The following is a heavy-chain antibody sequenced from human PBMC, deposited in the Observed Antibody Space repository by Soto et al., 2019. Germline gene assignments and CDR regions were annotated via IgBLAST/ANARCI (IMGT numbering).Heavy chain of an antibody. V-gene: IGHV3-30*18. Sequence: QVQLVESGGGVVQPGKSLRLSCAASGFTFSTYGIHWVRQAPGKGLEWVALISYDGGSKYYGDSVKGRFIISRDNSHNTVSLQMXXLRADDTAVYFCAKXXXXXXVVVADYFDSWGQGTLVTVSS. J-gene: IGHJ4*02. CDR2: ISYDGGSK. D-gene: IGHD2-21*01. CDR3: AKXXXXXXVVVADYFDS. CDR1: GFTFSTYG.